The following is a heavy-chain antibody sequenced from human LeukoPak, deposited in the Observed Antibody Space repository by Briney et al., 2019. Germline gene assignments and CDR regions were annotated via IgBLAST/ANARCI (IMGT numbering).Heavy chain of an antibody. D-gene: IGHD3-22*01. CDR1: GFTFSSSA. CDR2: IRYGGDST. V-gene: IGHV3-23*01. CDR3: AKDRPPYYYDSSGYFDY. Sequence: GGSLRLSCAASGFTFSSSAMSWVRQAPGKGLEWVSGIRYGGDSTYYADSVKGRFTISRDNSKNTLYLQMNSLRAEDTAVYYCAKDRPPYYYDSSGYFDYWGQGTLVTVSS. J-gene: IGHJ4*02.